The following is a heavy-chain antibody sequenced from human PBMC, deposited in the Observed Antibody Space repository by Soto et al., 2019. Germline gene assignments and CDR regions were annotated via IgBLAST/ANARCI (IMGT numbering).Heavy chain of an antibody. CDR3: ARASSLDY. D-gene: IGHD3-16*01. CDR2: INPNSVGT. J-gene: IGHJ4*02. V-gene: IGHV1-2*02. Sequence: ASVKVSCKASGYTFTGYYIHWVRQAPGQGLEWMGWINPNSVGTNYAQKFQGRVTMTSDTSINTAYMELNGLRSDDTAVYFCARASSLDYWGQGTQVTV. CDR1: GYTFTGYY.